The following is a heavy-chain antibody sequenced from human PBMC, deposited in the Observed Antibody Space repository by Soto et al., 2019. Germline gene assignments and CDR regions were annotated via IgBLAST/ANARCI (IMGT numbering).Heavy chain of an antibody. D-gene: IGHD3-16*01. V-gene: IGHV4-34*01. J-gene: IGHJ6*02. Sequence: PSETLSLTCAVYGGSFSGYYWSWIRQPPGKGLEWIGEINHSGSTNYNPSLKSRVTISVDTSKNQFSLKLSSVTAADTAVYYCASSGGISYYYYGMDVWGQGTTVTVSS. CDR2: INHSGST. CDR1: GGSFSGYY. CDR3: ASSGGISYYYYGMDV.